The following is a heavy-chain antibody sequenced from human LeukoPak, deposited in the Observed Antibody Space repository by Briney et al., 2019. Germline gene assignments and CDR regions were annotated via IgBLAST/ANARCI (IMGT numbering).Heavy chain of an antibody. CDR2: IWYDGSNK. V-gene: IGHV3-33*01. J-gene: IGHJ4*02. Sequence: GRSLRLSCAASGFTFSSYGMHWVRQAPGKGLEWVAVIWYDGSNKYYADSVKGRFTISRDNSKNTLYLQMNGLRAEDTAVYYCARVWYSSSWGPDYWGQGTLVTVSS. CDR1: GFTFSSYG. CDR3: ARVWYSSSWGPDY. D-gene: IGHD6-13*01.